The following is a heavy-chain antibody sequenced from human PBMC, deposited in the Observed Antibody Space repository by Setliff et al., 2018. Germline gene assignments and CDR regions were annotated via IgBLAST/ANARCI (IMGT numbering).Heavy chain of an antibody. CDR3: ARLGGYGDYRTYYFDY. J-gene: IGHJ4*02. V-gene: IGHV4-59*01. D-gene: IGHD4-17*01. CDR1: GGSISSYY. Sequence: PSETLSLTCTVSGGSISSYYWSWIRQPPGRGLEWIGYIYYSGSTNYNPSLKSRVTISVDTSKNQFSLKLSSVTAADTAVYYCARLGGYGDYRTYYFDYWGQGTLVTVSS. CDR2: IYYSGST.